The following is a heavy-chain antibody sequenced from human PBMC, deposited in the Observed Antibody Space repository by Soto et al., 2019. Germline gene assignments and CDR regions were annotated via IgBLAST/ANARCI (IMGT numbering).Heavy chain of an antibody. J-gene: IGHJ4*02. CDR3: ARGGVKGTTSRGQVYN. CDR1: GFTFSDYY. V-gene: IGHV3-11*06. CDR2: ISSSRDST. D-gene: IGHD1-7*01. Sequence: QVQVVESGGGLVKPGGSLRLSCAASGFTFSDYYMSWIRQAPGKGLEWVSFISSSRDSTQYADSVKGRFTISRDNAKNSLYLQLNSLRAEDTAVYYCARGGVKGTTSRGQVYNWGQGTLVTVSS.